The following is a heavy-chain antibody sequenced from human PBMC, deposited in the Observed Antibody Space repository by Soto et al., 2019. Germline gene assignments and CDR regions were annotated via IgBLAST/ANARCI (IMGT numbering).Heavy chain of an antibody. CDR1: GGSVSNDNFY. CDR3: ARGLTRGQLPSHFDH. J-gene: IGHJ5*02. CDR2: VHSSGIT. D-gene: IGHD3-16*01. Sequence: PSETLSLTCTVSGGSVSNDNFYWSWIRQPPGKGPEWIGYVHSSGITNYNPSLKRRVTISVYTSRNQFSLRLSSVTAADTAVYYCARGLTRGQLPSHFDHVGQGTLVTVSS. V-gene: IGHV4-61*01.